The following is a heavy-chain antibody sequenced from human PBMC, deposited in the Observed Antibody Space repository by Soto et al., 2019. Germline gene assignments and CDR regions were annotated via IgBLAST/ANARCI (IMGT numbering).Heavy chain of an antibody. Sequence: QVHLVQSGTEVREPGASVKVSCKASGYNFGAYGITWVRQAPGQGLEYLGWSNARSGNTNFAQKFQGRIIMTADTSTSTAYMGLRGLGSDDTALYYCARDGSGGQWLKQLDYWGQGALVTVSS. CDR3: ARDGSGGQWLKQLDY. D-gene: IGHD6-19*01. CDR2: SNARSGNT. J-gene: IGHJ4*02. CDR1: GYNFGAYG. V-gene: IGHV1-18*01.